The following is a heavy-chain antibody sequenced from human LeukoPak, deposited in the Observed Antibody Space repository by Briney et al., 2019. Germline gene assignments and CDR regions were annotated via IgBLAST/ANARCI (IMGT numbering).Heavy chain of an antibody. J-gene: IGHJ4*02. CDR2: INHSGST. CDR3: ARAPPRAHFDY. CDR1: GGSFSGYY. Sequence: PSETLSLTXAVYGGSFSGYYWSWIRQPPGKGLEWIGEINHSGSTNYNPSLKSRVTISVDTSKNQFSLKLSSVTAADTAVYYSARAPPRAHFDYWGQGTLVTVSS. V-gene: IGHV4-34*01.